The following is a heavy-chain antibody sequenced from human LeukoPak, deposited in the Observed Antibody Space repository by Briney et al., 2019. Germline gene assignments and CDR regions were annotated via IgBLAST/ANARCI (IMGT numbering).Heavy chain of an antibody. Sequence: GGSLRLSCADAGFTFSSCAMRWVRQAPGKGLEWVSSISPSGGSTYYADSVKGRFTISRDNSKNTLYLQMNGLRAEDTAVYYCAKVYAGYYNMDVWGQGTTVTVSS. V-gene: IGHV3-23*01. D-gene: IGHD2-8*01. CDR1: GFTFSSCA. CDR2: ISPSGGST. CDR3: AKVYAGYYNMDV. J-gene: IGHJ6*02.